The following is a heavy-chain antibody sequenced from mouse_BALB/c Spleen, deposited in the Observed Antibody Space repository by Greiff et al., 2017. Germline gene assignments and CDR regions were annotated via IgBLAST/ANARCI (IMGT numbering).Heavy chain of an antibody. J-gene: IGHJ4*01. V-gene: IGHV5-4*02. CDR1: GFTFSDYY. CDR3: ARDSPERHAMDY. CDR2: ISDGGSYT. Sequence: EVHLVESGGGLVKPGGSLKLSCAASGFTFSDYYMYWVRQTPEKRLEWVATISDGGSYTYYPDSVKGRFTISRDNAKNNLYLQMSSLKSEDTAMYYCARDSPERHAMDYWGQATSVTVSS.